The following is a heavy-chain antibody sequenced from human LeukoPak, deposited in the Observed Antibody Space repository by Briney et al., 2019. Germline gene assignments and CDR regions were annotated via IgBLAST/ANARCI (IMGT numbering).Heavy chain of an antibody. J-gene: IGHJ5*02. CDR1: GFTFISYW. CDR3: ASGYYGSGSYLTP. Sequence: GGSLRLSCAASGFTFISYWMHWVRHAPGKGLVWVSRMSGDGRSTSYADSVKGRFTISRDNAKNTLYLQMDSLRGEDTAVYYCASGYYGSGSYLTPWGQGTLVTVSS. V-gene: IGHV3-74*01. D-gene: IGHD3-10*01. CDR2: MSGDGRST.